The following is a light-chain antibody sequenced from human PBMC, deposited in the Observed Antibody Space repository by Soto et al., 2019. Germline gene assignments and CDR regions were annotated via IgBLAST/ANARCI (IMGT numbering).Light chain of an antibody. Sequence: QLVLTQSPSASASLGASVKLTCTLSSGHSSYAIAWHQQQPEKGPRYLMKLNSDGSHSKGDGIPDRFSGSSSGAERYLTISSLQSEDEADYYGQTWGTGIWVFGGGTKVTVL. V-gene: IGLV4-69*01. CDR3: QTWGTGIWV. CDR2: LNSDGSH. J-gene: IGLJ3*02. CDR1: SGHSSYA.